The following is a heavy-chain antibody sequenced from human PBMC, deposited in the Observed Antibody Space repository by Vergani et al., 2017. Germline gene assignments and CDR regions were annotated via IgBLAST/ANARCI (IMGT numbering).Heavy chain of an antibody. CDR2: IYSGGST. Sequence: EVQLVESGGGLVQPGGSLRLSCAASGFTVSSNYMSWVRQAPGKGLGWVSVIYSGGSTYYADSVKGRFTISRHNSKNTLYLQMNSLRAEDTAVYYCARGGIQLGGPNDYWGQGTLVTVSS. D-gene: IGHD5-18*01. V-gene: IGHV3-53*04. CDR1: GFTVSSNY. CDR3: ARGGIQLGGPNDY. J-gene: IGHJ4*02.